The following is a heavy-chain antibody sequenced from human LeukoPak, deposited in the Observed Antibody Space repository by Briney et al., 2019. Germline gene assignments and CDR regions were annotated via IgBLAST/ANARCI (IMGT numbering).Heavy chain of an antibody. CDR3: TIDNDYGDYGLDY. CDR2: IKRKSDGKTT. D-gene: IGHD4-17*01. Sequence: GGSLRLSCEASGLTFSNAWMSWVRQAPGKGLEWVGRIKRKSDGKTTDYAAPVNGRFSILRDDSKNTLFLQLHSLKIEDTAVYYCTIDNDYGDYGLDYWGQGTLVTVSS. J-gene: IGHJ4*02. CDR1: GLTFSNAW. V-gene: IGHV3-15*01.